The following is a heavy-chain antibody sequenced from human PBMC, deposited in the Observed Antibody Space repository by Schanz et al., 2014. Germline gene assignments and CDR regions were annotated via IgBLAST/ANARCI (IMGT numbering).Heavy chain of an antibody. CDR3: ARGIGGYGANNYFDY. Sequence: EVQLLESGGGLVQPGGSLRLSCAASGFTFSSYAMSWVRQAPGKGLEWVSALSGSGGSTYYADSVKDRFTVSRDNSKNTVYLQMNRLRAEDTAVYSCARGIGGYGANNYFDYWGQGTLVTVSS. CDR1: GFTFSSYA. J-gene: IGHJ4*02. V-gene: IGHV3-23*01. CDR2: LSGSGGST. D-gene: IGHD5-12*01.